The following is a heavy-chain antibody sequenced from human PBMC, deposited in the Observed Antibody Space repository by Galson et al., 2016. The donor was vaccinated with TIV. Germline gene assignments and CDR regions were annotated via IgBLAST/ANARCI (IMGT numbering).Heavy chain of an antibody. CDR3: ARRTDGHLYDYYGMDV. CDR1: GGIFSGYA. CDR2: IISIFRTA. J-gene: IGHJ6*02. D-gene: IGHD5-24*01. Sequence: SVKVSCKASGGIFSGYAINWVRQAPGQGLEWMGRIISIFRTANYAEKFKGRVTITADDSTNKVHMELSSLKSEEKAVYYGARRTDGHLYDYYGMDVWGQGTTVIVSS. V-gene: IGHV1-69*13.